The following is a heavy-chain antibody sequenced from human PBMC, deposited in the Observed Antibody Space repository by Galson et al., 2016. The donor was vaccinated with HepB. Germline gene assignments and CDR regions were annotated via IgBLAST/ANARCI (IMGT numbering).Heavy chain of an antibody. Sequence: QSGAEVKKPGESLKISCKGSGYRFTNYWVAWVRQMPGKGLEWMGIIYPDDSDIRYSPSFQGQVTISADKSISTAYLQWSSLRASDTAMYYCARATARYYYYGMDVWGQGTSVTVSS. CDR2: IYPDDSDI. CDR3: ARATARYYYYGMDV. J-gene: IGHJ6*02. CDR1: GYRFTNYW. V-gene: IGHV5-51*01. D-gene: IGHD6-6*01.